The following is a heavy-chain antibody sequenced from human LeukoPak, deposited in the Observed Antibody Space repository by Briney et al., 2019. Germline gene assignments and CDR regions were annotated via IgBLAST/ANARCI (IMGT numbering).Heavy chain of an antibody. CDR1: GGSFSGYY. Sequence: PSETLSLTCAVYGGSFSGYYWSWIRQPPGKGLEWIGEINHSGSTNYNPSLKSRVTISVDTSKNQFSLKLSSVTAADTAVYYCARGVRDFWSGYRPTHGMDVWGQGTTVTVSS. D-gene: IGHD3-3*01. J-gene: IGHJ6*02. CDR2: INHSGST. V-gene: IGHV4-34*01. CDR3: ARGVRDFWSGYRPTHGMDV.